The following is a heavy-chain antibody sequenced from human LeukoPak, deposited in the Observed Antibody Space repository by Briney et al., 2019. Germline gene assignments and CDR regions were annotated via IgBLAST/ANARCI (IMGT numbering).Heavy chain of an antibody. V-gene: IGHV3-23*01. Sequence: GGFLRLSCAASGFTFSSYAMSWVRQAPGKGLEWVSAISGSGGSTYYADSVKGRFTISRDNSKNTLYLQMNSLRAEDTAVYYCAKGDPALLWFGELIYSLDYWGQGTLVTVSS. CDR3: AKGDPALLWFGELIYSLDY. CDR1: GFTFSSYA. J-gene: IGHJ4*02. CDR2: ISGSGGST. D-gene: IGHD3-10*01.